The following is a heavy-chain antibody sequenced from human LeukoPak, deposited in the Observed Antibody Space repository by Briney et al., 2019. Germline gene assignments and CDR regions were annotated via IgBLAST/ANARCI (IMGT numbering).Heavy chain of an antibody. CDR2: ISGSGGST. CDR1: GFTFSRYA. J-gene: IGHJ4*02. D-gene: IGHD3-9*01. Sequence: GGSLRLSCAASGFTFSRYAMRWVPQAPGKGLEWVSAISGSGGSTYYADSVKGRFTISRDNSKNTLYLQMNSLRAEDTAVYYCAKTGGDILTGYYPIDYWGQGTLVTVSS. CDR3: AKTGGDILTGYYPIDY. V-gene: IGHV3-23*01.